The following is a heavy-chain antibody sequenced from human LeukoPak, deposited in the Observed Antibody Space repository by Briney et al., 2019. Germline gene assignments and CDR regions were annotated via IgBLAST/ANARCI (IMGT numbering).Heavy chain of an antibody. D-gene: IGHD4-17*01. J-gene: IGHJ4*02. Sequence: PGGSLRLSCAASGFTFSSYNMIWVRQAPGKGLEWVSSISSSSSYIYHADSVMGRFTISRDNAKNSLYLQMNSLRAEDTAVYYCARSHDYGVKGGRFDYWGQGTLVTVSS. CDR1: GFTFSSYN. CDR2: ISSSSSYI. V-gene: IGHV3-21*01. CDR3: ARSHDYGVKGGRFDY.